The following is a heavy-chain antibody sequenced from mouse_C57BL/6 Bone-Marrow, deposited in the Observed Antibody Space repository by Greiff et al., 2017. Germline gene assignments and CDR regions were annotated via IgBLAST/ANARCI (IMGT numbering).Heavy chain of an antibody. V-gene: IGHV1-69*01. Sequence: VQLQQPGAELVMPGASVKLSCKASGYTFTRYWMHWVKQRPGQGLEWIGEIDPSDSYTNYNQKFKGKSTLTVDKSSSTAYMQLSSLTSEDSAVYYCAREGLLRYFDVWGTGTTVTVSS. CDR2: IDPSDSYT. D-gene: IGHD2-3*01. CDR3: AREGLLRYFDV. CDR1: GYTFTRYW. J-gene: IGHJ1*03.